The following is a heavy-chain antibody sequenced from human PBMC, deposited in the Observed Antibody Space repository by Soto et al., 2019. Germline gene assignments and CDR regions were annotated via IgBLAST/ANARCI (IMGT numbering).Heavy chain of an antibody. CDR3: AKDFSVLGYCSGGSCYSLFDY. CDR2: ISGSGGST. J-gene: IGHJ4*02. V-gene: IGHV3-23*01. Sequence: GGSLRLSCAASGFTFSSYAMSWVRQAPGKGLEWVSAISGSGGSTYYADSVKGRFTISRNNSKNTLYLQMNSLRAEDTAVYYCAKDFSVLGYCSGGSCYSLFDYWGQGTLVTVSS. D-gene: IGHD2-15*01. CDR1: GFTFSSYA.